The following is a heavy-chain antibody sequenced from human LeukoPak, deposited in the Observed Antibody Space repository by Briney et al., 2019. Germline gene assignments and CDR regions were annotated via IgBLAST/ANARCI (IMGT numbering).Heavy chain of an antibody. J-gene: IGHJ4*02. CDR3: ATLEIGDYYFDY. D-gene: IGHD3-16*01. CDR1: GGSISSRPYY. V-gene: IGHV4-39*01. Sequence: SETLSLTCTVSGGSISSRPYYWGWVRQPPGKGLEWIGSISYSGSIHYNPSLKSRVTISVDTPKNHFSLRLSSVTAADTAVYYCATLEIGDYYFDYWGQGTLVTVSS. CDR2: ISYSGSI.